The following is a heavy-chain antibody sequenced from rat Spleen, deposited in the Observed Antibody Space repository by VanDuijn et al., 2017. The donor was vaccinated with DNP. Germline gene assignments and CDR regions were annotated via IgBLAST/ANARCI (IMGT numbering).Heavy chain of an antibody. CDR3: ARGPGYNHYYVMDA. CDR1: GFTFNNYW. CDR2: ITNSGGST. Sequence: EVQLVESGGGLVQPGRSLKLSCVASGFTFNNYWMNWVRQAPGRGLEWVASITNSGGSTYYRDSVKGRFTVSRDNAKSTLYLQMDSLRSEDTATYYCARGPGYNHYYVMDAWGQGASVTVSS. V-gene: IGHV5-31*01. J-gene: IGHJ4*01. D-gene: IGHD1-4*01.